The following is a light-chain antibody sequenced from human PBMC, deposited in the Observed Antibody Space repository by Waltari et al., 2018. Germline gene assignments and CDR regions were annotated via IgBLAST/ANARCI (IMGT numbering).Light chain of an antibody. J-gene: IGKJ4*01. CDR1: QYIGDD. Sequence: EIELTQSPAFRSVTLKEKVTITCKARQYIGDDLDWYHQKPDQSPKLLIEYSSRSISGVPSRFSGRGSVTDFTLTINGLETEDVATYYCQQTNSLPLTFGGGTKVEIK. CDR3: QQTNSLPLT. CDR2: YSS. V-gene: IGKV6-21*02.